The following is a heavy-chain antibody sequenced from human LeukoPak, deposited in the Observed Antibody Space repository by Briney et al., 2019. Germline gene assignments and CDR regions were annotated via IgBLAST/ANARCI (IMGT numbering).Heavy chain of an antibody. CDR3: ARLIVGATPDY. J-gene: IGHJ4*02. CDR2: IYTSGST. CDR1: GGSISSYY. D-gene: IGHD1-26*01. Sequence: PTETLSLTCTVSGGSISSYYWSWIRQPVGKGLEWIGRIYTSGSTNYNPFLKSRVTMSVDTSKNQFSLKLSSVTAADTAVYYCARLIVGATPDYWGQGTLVTVSS. V-gene: IGHV4-4*07.